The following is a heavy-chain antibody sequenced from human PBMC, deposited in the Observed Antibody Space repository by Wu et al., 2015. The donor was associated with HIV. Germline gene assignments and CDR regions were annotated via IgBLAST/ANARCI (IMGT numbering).Heavy chain of an antibody. V-gene: IGHV4-34*01. CDR1: GGSFSGYY. J-gene: IGHJ5*02. Sequence: QVQLQQWGAGLLKPSETLSLTCAVYGGSFSGYYWSWIRQPPGKGLEWIGEINHSGSTNYNPSLKSRVTISVDTSKNQFSLKLSSVTAADTAVYYCAREPNRNSSSSGGWFDPWGQGTLVTVSS. CDR3: AREPNRNSSSSGGWFDP. D-gene: IGHD6-6*01. CDR2: INHSGST.